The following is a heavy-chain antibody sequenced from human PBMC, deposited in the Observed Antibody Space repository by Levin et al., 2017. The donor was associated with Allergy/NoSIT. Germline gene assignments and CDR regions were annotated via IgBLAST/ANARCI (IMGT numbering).Heavy chain of an antibody. Sequence: PSETLSLTCTVSGGSISSDNWSWIRHPPGKGLEWIGYIYDTGNTNYNPSLKSRVTLSVDTSKNQFSLKLSSVTPADTAVYYCARFVWGSYRGFDYWGQGTLVTVSS. CDR3: ARFVWGSYRGFDY. J-gene: IGHJ4*02. CDR1: GGSISSDN. CDR2: IYDTGNT. V-gene: IGHV4-59*01. D-gene: IGHD3-16*02.